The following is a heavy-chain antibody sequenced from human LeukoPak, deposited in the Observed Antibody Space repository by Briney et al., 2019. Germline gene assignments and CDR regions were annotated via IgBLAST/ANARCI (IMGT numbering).Heavy chain of an antibody. CDR1: GFTFSSYG. V-gene: IGHV3-30*02. J-gene: IGHJ4*02. CDR3: ARYSRESYGYYFDY. D-gene: IGHD5-18*01. Sequence: GSLRLSCAASGFTFSSYGMHWVRQAPGKGLEWVALIWYDGSKRYYADSVKGRFTISRDNSKNTLYLQMNSLRPEDTAMYYCARYSRESYGYYFDYWGQGTLVTVSS. CDR2: IWYDGSKR.